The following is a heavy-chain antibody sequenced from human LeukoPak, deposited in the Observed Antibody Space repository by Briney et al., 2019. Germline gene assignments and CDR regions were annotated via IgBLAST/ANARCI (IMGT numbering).Heavy chain of an antibody. CDR3: ARLSSQWLVDY. CDR2: MYYSGST. CDR1: GGSISSSSYY. Sequence: SETLSLTCIVSGGSISSSSYYWGWIRQPPGKGLEWIGSMYYSGSTLYNPSLKSRVTLFVDTSKNQFSPKLRSVTAADTAVYYCARLSSQWLVDYWGQGTLVTVSS. V-gene: IGHV4-39*01. D-gene: IGHD6-19*01. J-gene: IGHJ4*02.